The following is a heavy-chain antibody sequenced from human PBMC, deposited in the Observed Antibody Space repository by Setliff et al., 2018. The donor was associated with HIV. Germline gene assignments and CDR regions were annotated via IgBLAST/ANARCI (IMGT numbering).Heavy chain of an antibody. J-gene: IGHJ5*02. CDR2: IYISGGT. V-gene: IGHV4-38-2*02. CDR1: GYSISSGYY. CDR3: ARDRSSGWSKDWFDT. D-gene: IGHD6-19*01. Sequence: PSETLSLTCAVSGYSISSGYYWGWIRQPPGKGLEWIGHIYISGGTNYNPSFNSRVTMSVDTSKNQFSLRLTSVTAADTAMYHCARDRSSGWSKDWFDTWGQGILVTVSS.